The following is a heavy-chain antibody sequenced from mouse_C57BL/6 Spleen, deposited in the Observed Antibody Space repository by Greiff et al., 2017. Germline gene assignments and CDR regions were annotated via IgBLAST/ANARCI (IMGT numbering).Heavy chain of an antibody. V-gene: IGHV5-9-1*02. CDR1: GFTFSSYA. Sequence: EVKLMESGEGLVKPGGSLKLSCAASGFTFSSYAMSRVRQTPEKRLAWVAYISSGGDYIYYADTVKGRFTISRDNARNTLNLQMSSLKSEDTAMYYCTRVLDGYYFDYWGQGTTLTVSS. CDR2: ISSGGDYI. D-gene: IGHD2-3*01. CDR3: TRVLDGYYFDY. J-gene: IGHJ2*01.